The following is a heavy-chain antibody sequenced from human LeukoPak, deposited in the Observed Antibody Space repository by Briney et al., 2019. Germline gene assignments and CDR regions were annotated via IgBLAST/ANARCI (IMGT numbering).Heavy chain of an antibody. CDR2: IIPIFGTA. D-gene: IGHD6-25*01. Sequence: SVEVSCKASGGTFSSYAISWVRQAPGQGLEWMGGIIPIFGTANYAQKFQGRVTITADESTSTAYMELSSLRSEDTAVYYCASESAADDAFDIWGQGTMVTVSS. CDR1: GGTFSSYA. V-gene: IGHV1-69*13. J-gene: IGHJ3*02. CDR3: ASESAADDAFDI.